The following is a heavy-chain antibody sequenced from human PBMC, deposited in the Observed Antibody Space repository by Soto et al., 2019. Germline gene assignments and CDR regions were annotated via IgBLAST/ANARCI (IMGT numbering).Heavy chain of an antibody. Sequence: LGESLKISCKGSGYTFTDYWIGWVRQLPGKGLEWMGIIYPGDSDTRYSPSFQGQVTITADKSTSTAYLQWNTLKASDTAMYYCARKDSSGYSNWFDPWGQGTLVTVSS. V-gene: IGHV5-51*01. D-gene: IGHD3-22*01. CDR1: GYTFTDYW. CDR3: ARKDSSGYSNWFDP. CDR2: IYPGDSDT. J-gene: IGHJ5*02.